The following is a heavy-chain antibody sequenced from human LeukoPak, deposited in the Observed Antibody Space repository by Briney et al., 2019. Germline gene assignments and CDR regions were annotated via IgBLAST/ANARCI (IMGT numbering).Heavy chain of an antibody. J-gene: IGHJ4*02. CDR1: GGPINSGNYY. CDR2: IYTSGRT. D-gene: IGHD5-12*01. V-gene: IGHV4-61*02. CDR3: ARGYSDVPGIDY. Sequence: PSETLSLTCTVSGGPINSGNYYWNWIRQPSGKGLEWIGRIYTSGRTNYNPSLKSRVTVSVDMSKNQFSLKLSSVTAADTAVYYCARGYSDVPGIDYWGQGTLVSVSS.